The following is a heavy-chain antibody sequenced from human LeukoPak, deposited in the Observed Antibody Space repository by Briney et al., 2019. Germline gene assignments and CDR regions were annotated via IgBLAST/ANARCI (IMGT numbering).Heavy chain of an antibody. CDR1: GYTFTSYG. Sequence: ASVKVSCKASGYTFTSYGISWVRQAPGQGLEWMGWISAYNGNTNYAQKLQGRVTMTTDTSTSTAYMELRSLRSEDTAVYYCATDLAMNWFDPWGQGTLVTVSS. J-gene: IGHJ5*02. D-gene: IGHD2-2*01. CDR2: ISAYNGNT. CDR3: ATDLAMNWFDP. V-gene: IGHV1-18*01.